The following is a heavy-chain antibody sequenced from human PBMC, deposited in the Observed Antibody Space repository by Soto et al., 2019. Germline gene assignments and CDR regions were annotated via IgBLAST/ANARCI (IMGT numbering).Heavy chain of an antibody. CDR1: GGTFSSYA. J-gene: IGHJ6*02. CDR3: ARATTVVDGPHYYYYGMDV. V-gene: IGHV1-69*01. Sequence: QVQLVQSGAEVKKPGSSVKVSCKASGGTFSSYAISWVRQAPGQGLEWMGGIIPIFGTANYAQKFQGRVTITADESTSTAYMELSSLRTEDTAVYYCARATTVVDGPHYYYYGMDVWGQGTTVTVSS. D-gene: IGHD4-17*01. CDR2: IIPIFGTA.